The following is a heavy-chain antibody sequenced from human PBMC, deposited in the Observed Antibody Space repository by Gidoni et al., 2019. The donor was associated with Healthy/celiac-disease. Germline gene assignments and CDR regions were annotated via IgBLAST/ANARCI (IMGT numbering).Heavy chain of an antibody. CDR3: AKARLTRCFDY. CDR2: ISGSGGST. J-gene: IGHJ4*02. V-gene: IGHV3-23*01. D-gene: IGHD7-27*01. Sequence: VQLLESGGGLVQPGGSLRLSCAASGFTFSRYAMRWVRKAPGKGLVWVSAISGSGGSTYYADSVKGRFTISRDNSKNTLYLQMNSLRVEDTAVYYCAKARLTRCFDYWGQGTLVTVSS. CDR1: GFTFSRYA.